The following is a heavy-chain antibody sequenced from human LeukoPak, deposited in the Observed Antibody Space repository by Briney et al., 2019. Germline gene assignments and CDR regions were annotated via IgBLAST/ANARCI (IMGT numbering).Heavy chain of an antibody. J-gene: IGHJ4*02. V-gene: IGHV4-34*01. CDR3: AGAVVRGVISDY. D-gene: IGHD3-10*01. Sequence: SETLSLTCAVYGGSFSGYYWSWIRQPPGKGQEWIGEINHSGSTNYNPSLRSRVTISVDTSKNQFSLKLRSVTAADTAVYYCAGAVVRGVISDYWGQGTLVTASS. CDR2: INHSGST. CDR1: GGSFSGYY.